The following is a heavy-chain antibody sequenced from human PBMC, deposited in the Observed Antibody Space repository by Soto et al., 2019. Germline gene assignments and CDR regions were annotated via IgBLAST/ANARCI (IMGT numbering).Heavy chain of an antibody. V-gene: IGHV1-18*01. CDR2: ISTYRSKT. CDR1: GYTFTSYD. D-gene: IGHD2-8*02. CDR3: ARTLVRVAAIQFLDISWFDP. J-gene: IGHJ5*02. Sequence: QVQLVQSGAEVKKPGASVKVSCKASGYTFTSYDISWVRQAPGQGLQWLGWISTYRSKTYYAQNLQGRVTMTTDTSTTTAYMELRSLKSDDTAVYYCARTLVRVAAIQFLDISWFDPWGQGTLVTVSS.